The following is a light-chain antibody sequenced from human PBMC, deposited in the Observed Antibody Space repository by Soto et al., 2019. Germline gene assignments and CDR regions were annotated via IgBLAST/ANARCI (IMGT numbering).Light chain of an antibody. Sequence: QSALTQPASVSGSPGQSITISCTGTNSDVGGYNYVSWYQQRPGKAPKLIISEVSARPSGVSNRFSGSKSGNTASLTISGLQAEDAADYFCSSYTSRSTLVFGVGTKLTAL. CDR2: EVS. CDR1: NSDVGGYNY. V-gene: IGLV2-14*01. CDR3: SSYTSRSTLV. J-gene: IGLJ3*02.